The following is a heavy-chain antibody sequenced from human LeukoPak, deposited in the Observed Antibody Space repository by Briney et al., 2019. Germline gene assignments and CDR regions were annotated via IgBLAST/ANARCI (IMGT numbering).Heavy chain of an antibody. CDR3: ARARYFDSSGYYSPPFFDY. V-gene: IGHV1-18*01. Sequence: ASVKVSCKASGYTFTSYGISWVRQAPGQGLEWMGWISGYNGKTNYAQKLQGRVTMTTDTSTSTAYMELRSLRSDDTAVYYCARARYFDSSGYYSPPFFDYWGQGTLVTVSS. CDR1: GYTFTSYG. CDR2: ISGYNGKT. D-gene: IGHD3-22*01. J-gene: IGHJ4*02.